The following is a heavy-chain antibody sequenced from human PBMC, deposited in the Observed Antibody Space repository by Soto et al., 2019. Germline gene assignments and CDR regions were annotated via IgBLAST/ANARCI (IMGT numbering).Heavy chain of an antibody. CDR1: GFTFSGSA. J-gene: IGHJ6*02. CDR2: IRSKTNSYAT. CDR3: TGGGSQDYYYYGMDV. Sequence: EVQLVESGGGLVQPGGSLKLSFAASGFTFSGSAMHWVRQASGKGLEWVGRIRSKTNSYATAYAASVKGRFSISRDDSKNTAYLQMNSLKTEDTAVYYCTGGGSQDYYYYGMDVWGQGTTVTVSS. V-gene: IGHV3-73*02. D-gene: IGHD1-26*01.